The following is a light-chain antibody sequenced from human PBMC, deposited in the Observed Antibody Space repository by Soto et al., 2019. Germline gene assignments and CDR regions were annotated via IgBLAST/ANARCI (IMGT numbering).Light chain of an antibody. CDR2: DAS. Sequence: EIVLTQSPATLYLSPGERATLSCRASQSVSSHLAWYQQKAGQAPRLLIYDASNRATGVPARFSGSGSGTDFTLTISSLEPEDFAVYYCQQRSNWPITFCQGTRLEIK. CDR3: QQRSNWPIT. J-gene: IGKJ5*01. CDR1: QSVSSH. V-gene: IGKV3-11*01.